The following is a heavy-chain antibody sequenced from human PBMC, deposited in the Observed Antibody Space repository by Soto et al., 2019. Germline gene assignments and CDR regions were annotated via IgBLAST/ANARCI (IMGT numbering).Heavy chain of an antibody. V-gene: IGHV4-59*01. CDR1: GGSISSYY. J-gene: IGHJ6*02. D-gene: IGHD3-22*01. CDR2: IYYSGST. CDR3: ARVAPSSYYDSSAYFSGNYYYGMDV. Sequence: PSETLSLTCTVSGGSISSYYWSWIRQPPGKGLEWIGYIYYSGSTNYNPSLKSRVTISVDTSKNQFSLKLSSVTAADTAVYYCARVAPSSYYDSSAYFSGNYYYGMDVWGQGNTVTVSS.